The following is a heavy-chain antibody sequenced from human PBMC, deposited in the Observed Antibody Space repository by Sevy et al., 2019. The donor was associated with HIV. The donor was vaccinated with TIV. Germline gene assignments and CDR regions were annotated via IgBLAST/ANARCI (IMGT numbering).Heavy chain of an antibody. D-gene: IGHD3-9*01. CDR2: ITGSGSET. CDR3: ASEISDWFSD. CDR1: GFTFNRFP. Sequence: GGSLTLSCAASGFTFNRFPMSWARQAPGKGLEWLSTITGSGSETYYADSVRGRFTISRDNSRNTLYLQMNTLTVEDTAIYYCASEISDWFSDWGQGILVTVSS. J-gene: IGHJ4*02. V-gene: IGHV3-23*01.